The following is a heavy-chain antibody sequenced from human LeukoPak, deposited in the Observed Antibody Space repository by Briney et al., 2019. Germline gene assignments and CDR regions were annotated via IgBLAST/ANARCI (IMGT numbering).Heavy chain of an antibody. CDR3: ARTAKQLDLYYFGY. CDR2: IYYSGST. D-gene: IGHD6-6*01. V-gene: IGHV4-59*08. CDR1: GGSISSYY. Sequence: SETLSLTCTVSGGSISSYYWSWIRQPPGKGLEWIGYIYYSGSTNYNPPLKSRVTISVDTSKNQFSLKLSSVTAADTAVYYCARTAKQLDLYYFGYWGQGTLVTVSS. J-gene: IGHJ4*02.